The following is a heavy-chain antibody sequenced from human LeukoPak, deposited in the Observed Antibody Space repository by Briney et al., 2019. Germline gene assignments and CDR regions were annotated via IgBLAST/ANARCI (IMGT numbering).Heavy chain of an antibody. Sequence: ASVKVSCKASGYTFTNYYIHWVRQAPGQGLEWMGIINPSGGSTSYAQKFQGRVTMTRDMSTSTVYMELSRLRSDDTAVYYCARVKDRISMVRGVLSPQNYYYYYMDVWGKGTTVTVS. J-gene: IGHJ6*03. CDR3: ARVKDRISMVRGVLSPQNYYYYYMDV. CDR1: GYTFTNYY. D-gene: IGHD3-10*01. V-gene: IGHV1-46*01. CDR2: INPSGGST.